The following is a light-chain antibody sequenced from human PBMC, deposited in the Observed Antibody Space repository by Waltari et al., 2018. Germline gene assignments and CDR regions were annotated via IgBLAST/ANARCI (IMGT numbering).Light chain of an antibody. CDR3: QQSYSTPGT. CDR1: QSISSY. J-gene: IGKJ1*01. V-gene: IGKV1-39*01. CDR2: AAS. Sequence: DIQMTQSPSSLSASVGDRVTITCRASQSISSYLNWYQQKPGKAPKLLIYAASSLHIGLPSRFSGRSSGTDFTLTISSLQPEDFATYYCQQSYSTPGTFGQGTKVEIK.